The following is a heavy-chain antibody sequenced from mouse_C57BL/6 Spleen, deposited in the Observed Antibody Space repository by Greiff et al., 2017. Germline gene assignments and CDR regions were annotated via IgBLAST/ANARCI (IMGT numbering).Heavy chain of an antibody. Sequence: DVQLQESGGGLVQPGGSMKLSCVASGFTFSNYWMNWVRQSPEKGLEWVAQIRLKSDNYATHYAESVKGRFTISRDDSKSSVYLQMNNLRAEDTGIYYCTTRAYWGQGTLVTVSA. J-gene: IGHJ3*01. CDR2: IRLKSDNYAT. CDR3: TTRAY. V-gene: IGHV6-3*01. CDR1: GFTFSNYW.